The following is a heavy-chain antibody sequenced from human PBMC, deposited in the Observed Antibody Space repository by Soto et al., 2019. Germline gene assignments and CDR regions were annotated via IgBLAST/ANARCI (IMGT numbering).Heavy chain of an antibody. CDR2: LKSKYVGGTT. D-gene: IGHD6-6*01. Sequence: GGSLRLSCVGSGFIFANAWMNWVRQAPGKGLEWVGRLKSKYVGGTTDYGAPVKGRFTISRDDSKNTLYLQMDSLRIEDTAIYYCTTIIGQSAPRGSWGHGTLVTVSS. J-gene: IGHJ5*01. V-gene: IGHV3-15*07. CDR3: TTIIGQSAPRGS. CDR1: GFIFANAW.